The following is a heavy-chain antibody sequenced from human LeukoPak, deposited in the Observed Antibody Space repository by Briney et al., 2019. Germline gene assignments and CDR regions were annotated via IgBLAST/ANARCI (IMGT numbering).Heavy chain of an antibody. CDR2: ISYDGSNK. V-gene: IGHV3-30*18. Sequence: PGGSLRLSCAASGFTFSSYGMHWVRQAPGKGLEWVAIISYDGSNKYYADSVKGRFTISRDNSKNTLYLQMNSLRAEDTAVYYCAKDRNYYVSGSYYNVDYWGQGTLVTVSS. CDR3: AKDRNYYVSGSYYNVDY. CDR1: GFTFSSYG. D-gene: IGHD3-10*01. J-gene: IGHJ4*02.